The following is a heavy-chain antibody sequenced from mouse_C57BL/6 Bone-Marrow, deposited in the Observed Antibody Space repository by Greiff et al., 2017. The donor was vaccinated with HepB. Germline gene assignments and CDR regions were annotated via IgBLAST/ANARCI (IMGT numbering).Heavy chain of an antibody. CDR2: IYPGDGDT. V-gene: IGHV1-82*01. CDR3: ARAKGNPYYYAMDY. D-gene: IGHD2-1*01. J-gene: IGHJ4*01. CDR1: GYAFSSSW. Sequence: VQLQQSGPELVKPGASVKISCKASGYAFSSSWMNWVKQRPGKGLEWIGRIYPGDGDTNYNGKFKGKATLTVDTSSSTAYMQLSSLTSEDSAVYYCARAKGNPYYYAMDYWGQGTSVTVSS.